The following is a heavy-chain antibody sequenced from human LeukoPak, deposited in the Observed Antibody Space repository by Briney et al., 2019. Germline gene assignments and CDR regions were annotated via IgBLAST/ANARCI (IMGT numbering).Heavy chain of an antibody. CDR1: RFTFSNYG. Sequence: GGSLRLSCAASRFTFSNYGMHWVRQAPGKGLEWVALISYDGSNKYYADSVKGRFTISRDNAKNSLYLQMNSLRAEDTAVYYCARLGRGYYYFDYWGQGTLVTVSS. J-gene: IGHJ4*02. D-gene: IGHD5-18*01. CDR3: ARLGRGYYYFDY. V-gene: IGHV3-30*03. CDR2: ISYDGSNK.